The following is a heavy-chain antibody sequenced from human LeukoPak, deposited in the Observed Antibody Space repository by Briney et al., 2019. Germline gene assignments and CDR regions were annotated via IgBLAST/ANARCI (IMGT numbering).Heavy chain of an antibody. V-gene: IGHV1-24*01. CDR1: GGTFSSYA. J-gene: IGHJ6*03. Sequence: ASVKVSCNASGGTFSSYAISWVRQAPGQGLEWLGGLDPEGGGLIYAQNFQGRVIMTEDTSTDTAYMELSSLKSEDTGVYYCATVFQQRGYYYMDVWGKGTTVTVSS. CDR3: ATVFQQRGYYYMDV. D-gene: IGHD6-13*01. CDR2: LDPEGGGL.